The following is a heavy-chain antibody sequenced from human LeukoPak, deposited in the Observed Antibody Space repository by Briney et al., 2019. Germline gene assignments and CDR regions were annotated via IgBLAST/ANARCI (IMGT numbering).Heavy chain of an antibody. J-gene: IGHJ4*02. CDR1: GFTVSSNY. V-gene: IGHV3-66*02. Sequence: GGSLRHSCAASGFTVSSNYMSWVRQAPGKGLEWVSVIYSGGSTYYADSVKGRFTISRDNSKNTLYLQMNSLRAEDTAVYYCASAIVGATIFDYWGQGTLVTVSS. CDR3: ASAIVGATIFDY. D-gene: IGHD1-26*01. CDR2: IYSGGST.